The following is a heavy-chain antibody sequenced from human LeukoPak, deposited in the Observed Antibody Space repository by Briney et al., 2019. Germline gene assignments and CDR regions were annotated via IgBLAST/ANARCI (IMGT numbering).Heavy chain of an antibody. V-gene: IGHV3-30-3*01. CDR1: GFTFSSYA. J-gene: IGHJ4*02. CDR3: AREGREYYFDY. CDR2: ISYDGNNK. Sequence: GSLRLSCAASGFTFSSYAMHWVRQAPGKGLEWVAVISYDGNNKYYADSVKGRFTISRDNSKNTLHLQMNSLRADDTAVYYSAREGREYYFDYWGQGTLVTVSS.